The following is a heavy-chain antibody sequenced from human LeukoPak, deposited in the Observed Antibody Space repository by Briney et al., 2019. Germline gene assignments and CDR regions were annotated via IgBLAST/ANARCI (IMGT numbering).Heavy chain of an antibody. D-gene: IGHD3-3*01. CDR3: ARGYGFWSGYWDY. Sequence: SETLSLTCTVSGASISSSTYYWGWIRQPPGKGLEWIGSNTYYNPSLKSRVTISLDTSKNQFSLKLSSVTAADTAVYYCARGYGFWSGYWDYWGQGTLVTVSS. J-gene: IGHJ4*02. CDR2: NT. CDR1: GASISSSTYY. V-gene: IGHV4-39*01.